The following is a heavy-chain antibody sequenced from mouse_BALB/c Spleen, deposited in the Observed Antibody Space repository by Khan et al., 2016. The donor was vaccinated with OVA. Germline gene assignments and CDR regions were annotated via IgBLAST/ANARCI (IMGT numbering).Heavy chain of an antibody. V-gene: IGHV3-2*02. CDR1: GYSITSDYA. CDR2: ISYSGST. CDR3: ARSIMAN. Sequence: EVELVESGPGLVKPSQSLSLTCTVTGYSITSDYAWNWLRQFPGNKLEWMGYISYSGSTSYNPSLKRRISITRDTSKNQFFLHLNSVTTEDTATYYCARSIMANWGEGTTLTVSS. J-gene: IGHJ2*01.